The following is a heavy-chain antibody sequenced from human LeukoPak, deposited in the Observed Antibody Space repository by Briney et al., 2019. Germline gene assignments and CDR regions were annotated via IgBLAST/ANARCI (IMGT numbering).Heavy chain of an antibody. CDR1: GGSISSSSYY. CDR2: IYYSGST. J-gene: IGHJ4*02. CDR3: AAGAMVRFLEWLAFDY. D-gene: IGHD3-3*01. Sequence: SETLSLTCSVSGGSISSSSYYWGWIRQPPGKKLEWIGYIYYSGSTNYNPSLKSRVTISVDTSKNQFSLKLSSVTAADTAVYYCAAGAMVRFLEWLAFDYWGQGTLVTVSS. V-gene: IGHV4-61*05.